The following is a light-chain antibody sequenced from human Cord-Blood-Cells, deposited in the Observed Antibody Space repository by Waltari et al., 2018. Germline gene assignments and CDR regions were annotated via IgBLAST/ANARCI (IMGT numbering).Light chain of an antibody. Sequence: QSALTQPASVSGSPGQSITISCTGTSSDVGSYNLVSWYQQHPGQAPKLMIYEGSKRPSGVTNRFSGSKSGNTASLTVSGLQAEDEADYYCCSYAGSSTWVLGGGTKLTVL. V-gene: IGLV2-23*01. CDR3: CSYAGSSTWV. CDR2: EGS. J-gene: IGLJ3*02. CDR1: SSDVGSYNL.